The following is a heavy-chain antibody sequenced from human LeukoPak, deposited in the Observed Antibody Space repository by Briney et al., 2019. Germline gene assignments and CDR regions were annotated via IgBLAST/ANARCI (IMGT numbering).Heavy chain of an antibody. Sequence: SEILSLTCTVSGGSISSYYWSWIRQPPGKGLEWIGYICYSGSTNYNPSLKSRVTISVDTSKNQFSLKLSSVTAADTAVYYCARSREVSMGFWSGYYTVGGYYYGMDVWGQGTTVTVSS. J-gene: IGHJ6*02. CDR3: ARSREVSMGFWSGYYTVGGYYYGMDV. D-gene: IGHD3-3*01. V-gene: IGHV4-59*08. CDR1: GGSISSYY. CDR2: ICYSGST.